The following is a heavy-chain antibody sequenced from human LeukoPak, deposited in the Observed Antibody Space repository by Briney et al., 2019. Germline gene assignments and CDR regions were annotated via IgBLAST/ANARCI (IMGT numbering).Heavy chain of an antibody. D-gene: IGHD3-22*01. Sequence: PGGSLRLSCAASGFAFSNYGMNWVRQAPGKGLEWVSGITGSGGTTYYADSVKGRFTISRDNSKNTLYLQMNSLRAEDTAVYYCAPDYYYDGSGYYVWNYWGQGTLVTVSS. CDR1: GFAFSNYG. CDR3: APDYYYDGSGYYVWNY. J-gene: IGHJ4*02. V-gene: IGHV3-23*01. CDR2: ITGSGGTT.